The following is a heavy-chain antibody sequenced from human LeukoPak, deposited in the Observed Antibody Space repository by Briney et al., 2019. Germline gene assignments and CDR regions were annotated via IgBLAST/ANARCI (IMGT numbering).Heavy chain of an antibody. Sequence: GGSLRLSCAASGFTFSSYAMHWVRQAPGKGLEYVSAISSNGGSTYYANSVKDRFTISRDNSKNTLYLQMGSLRAEDMAVYYCARDGFDYWGQGTLVTVSS. J-gene: IGHJ4*02. CDR2: ISSNGGST. CDR1: GFTFSSYA. V-gene: IGHV3-64*01. CDR3: ARDGFDY.